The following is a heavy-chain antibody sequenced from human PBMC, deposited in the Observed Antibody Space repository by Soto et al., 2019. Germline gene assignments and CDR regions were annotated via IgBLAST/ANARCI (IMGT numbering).Heavy chain of an antibody. CDR1: GGSISSGGYY. CDR3: ARSVFP. CDR2: IYYSGST. J-gene: IGHJ5*02. Sequence: QVQLQASGPGLVKPSQTLSLPCTVSGGSISSGGYYWNWIRHHPGKGLEWIGYIYYSGSTYYNPSLKSRVIISVDTSKTQFSLMRSSVTAADTGVDYCARSVFPWCQGTLVTVSS. V-gene: IGHV4-31*03.